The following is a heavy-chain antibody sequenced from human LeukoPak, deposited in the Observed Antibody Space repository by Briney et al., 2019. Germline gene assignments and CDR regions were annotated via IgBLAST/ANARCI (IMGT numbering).Heavy chain of an antibody. Sequence: SETLSLTCTVSSGSISSSSYYWGWIRQPPGKGLEWIGSIYYSGSTYYNPSLKSRVTISVDTSKNQFSLKLSSVTAADTAVYYCARDPSMNYYDSSGYSDYWGQGTLVTVSS. CDR2: IYYSGST. J-gene: IGHJ4*02. CDR3: ARDPSMNYYDSSGYSDY. CDR1: SGSISSSSYY. D-gene: IGHD3-22*01. V-gene: IGHV4-39*07.